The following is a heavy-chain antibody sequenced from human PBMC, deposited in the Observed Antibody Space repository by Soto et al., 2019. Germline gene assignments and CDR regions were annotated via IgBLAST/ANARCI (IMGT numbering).Heavy chain of an antibody. CDR2: ISAYNGNT. CDR3: ARDRDGILWFGELFPHTTTYYGMDV. D-gene: IGHD3-10*01. CDR1: GYTFTSYG. Sequence: QVQLVQSGAEVKKPGASVKVSCKASGYTFTSYGISWVRQAPGQGLEWMGWISAYNGNTNYAQKLQGRVTMTTDTSTSTAYMELRSLRSDDTAVYYCARDRDGILWFGELFPHTTTYYGMDVWGQGTTVTVSS. J-gene: IGHJ6*02. V-gene: IGHV1-18*01.